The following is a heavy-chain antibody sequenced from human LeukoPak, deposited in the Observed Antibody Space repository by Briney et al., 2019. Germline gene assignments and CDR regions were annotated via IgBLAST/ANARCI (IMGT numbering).Heavy chain of an antibody. J-gene: IGHJ4*02. CDR1: EFTFTTYG. D-gene: IGHD1-1*01. Sequence: GESLQISCAASEFTFTTYGMHWVRQAPGKGVEWVAFIYYDGSNIYYSDYVKGRFTISRDISKNTLYLQMDSLRAEDTAIYYCARDWKTNSFDYWGQGTLVTVSS. V-gene: IGHV3-33*01. CDR3: ARDWKTNSFDY. CDR2: IYYDGSNI.